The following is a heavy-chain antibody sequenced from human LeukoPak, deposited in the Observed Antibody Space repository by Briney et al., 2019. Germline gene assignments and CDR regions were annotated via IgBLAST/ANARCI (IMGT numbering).Heavy chain of an antibody. V-gene: IGHV1-24*01. J-gene: IGHJ4*02. CDR1: GYTLTELS. CDR3: ATEVRRGYSYGSDY. Sequence: ASVKVSCKVSGYTLTELSMHWVRQAPGKGLEWMGGFDPEDGETIYAQKFQGRVTMTEDTSTDTAYIELSSLRSEDTAVYYCATEVRRGYSYGSDYWGQGTLVTVSS. CDR2: FDPEDGET. D-gene: IGHD5-18*01.